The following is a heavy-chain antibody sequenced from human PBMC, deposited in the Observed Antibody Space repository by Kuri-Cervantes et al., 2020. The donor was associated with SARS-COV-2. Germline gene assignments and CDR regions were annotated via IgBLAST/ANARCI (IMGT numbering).Heavy chain of an antibody. V-gene: IGHV3-23*01. D-gene: IGHD6-6*01. Sequence: GGSLRLSCAASGFTFSSYAMSWVRQAPGKGLEWVSAISGSGGSTYYADSVKGRFTISRGNSKNTLYLQMNSLRAEDTAVYYCAKSGYSSSSYYYYYGMDVWGQGTTVTVSS. J-gene: IGHJ6*02. CDR1: GFTFSSYA. CDR3: AKSGYSSSSYYYYYGMDV. CDR2: ISGSGGST.